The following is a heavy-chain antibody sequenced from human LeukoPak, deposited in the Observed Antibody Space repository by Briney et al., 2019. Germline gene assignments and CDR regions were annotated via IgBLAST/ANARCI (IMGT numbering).Heavy chain of an antibody. J-gene: IGHJ2*01. V-gene: IGHV4-59*01. CDR3: ARHRGYSGYDSYWYFDL. Sequence: SETLSLTCTVSGDSISSYYWSWIRQPPGKGLEWIGYIYYSGSTNYNPSLKSRVTISVDTSKNQFSLKLSSVTAADTAVYYCARHRGYSGYDSYWYFDLWGRGTLVTVSS. CDR1: GDSISSYY. D-gene: IGHD5-12*01. CDR2: IYYSGST.